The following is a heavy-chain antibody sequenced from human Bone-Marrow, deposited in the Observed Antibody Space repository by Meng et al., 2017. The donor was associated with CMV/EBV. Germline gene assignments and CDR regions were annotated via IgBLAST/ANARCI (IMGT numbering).Heavy chain of an antibody. D-gene: IGHD4/OR15-4a*01. Sequence: GESLKISCAASGFTFSSYAMSWVRQAPGKGLEWVSVIYSGVTSTYYANSVKGRFTISRDNSKNTLYLQMNSLRAEDTAVYYCAKDANYVTHWGQGTLVTASS. CDR2: IYSGVTST. J-gene: IGHJ4*02. V-gene: IGHV3-23*03. CDR1: GFTFSSYA. CDR3: AKDANYVTH.